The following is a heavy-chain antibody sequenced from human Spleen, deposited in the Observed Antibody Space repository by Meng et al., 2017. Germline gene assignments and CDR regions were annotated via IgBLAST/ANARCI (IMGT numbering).Heavy chain of an antibody. CDR3: ARAQSRETYYVAFDM. Sequence: ESLKISCTVSGVSVSSIGYFWNWIRQPPGKGLEWLGYMYYEGGTGYNPSLKSRVAISVDTSKNQFSLKLSSVTAADTAVYYCARAQSRETYYVAFDMWGQGTMVTVSS. J-gene: IGHJ3*02. V-gene: IGHV4-61*08. CDR2: MYYEGGT. CDR1: GVSVSSIGYF. D-gene: IGHD1-26*01.